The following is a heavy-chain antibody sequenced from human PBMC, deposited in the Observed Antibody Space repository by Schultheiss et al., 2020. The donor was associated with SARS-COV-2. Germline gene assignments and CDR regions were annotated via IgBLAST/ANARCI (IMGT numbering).Heavy chain of an antibody. D-gene: IGHD4-17*01. J-gene: IGHJ5*02. CDR2: ISGSGGST. V-gene: IGHV3-23*01. Sequence: GGSLRLSCAASGFTFSNAWMSWVRQAPGKGLEWVSAISGSGGSTYYADSVKGRFTISRDNSKNTLYLQMNSLRAEDTAVYYCARSHDYGDYTSWFDPWGQGTLVTVSS. CDR1: GFTFSNAW. CDR3: ARSHDYGDYTSWFDP.